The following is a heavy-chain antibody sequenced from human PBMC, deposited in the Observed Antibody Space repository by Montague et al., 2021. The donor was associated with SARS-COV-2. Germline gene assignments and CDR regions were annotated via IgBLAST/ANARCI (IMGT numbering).Heavy chain of an antibody. Sequence: SETLSLTCAVSGGSFSGYYWSWIRQPPGKGLEWIGEINNSGSTNYNPSLKSRVTISVDTSKNQFSLKLSPVTAADTAVYYCSREGYQVLWSDYYYYGMDVWGQGTTVTVSS. CDR1: GGSFSGYY. V-gene: IGHV4-34*01. J-gene: IGHJ6*02. CDR3: SREGYQVLWSDYYYYGMDV. CDR2: INNSGST. D-gene: IGHD2-21*01.